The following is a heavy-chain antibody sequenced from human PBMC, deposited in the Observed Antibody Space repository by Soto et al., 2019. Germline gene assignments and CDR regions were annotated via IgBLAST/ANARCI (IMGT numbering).Heavy chain of an antibody. J-gene: IGHJ4*02. V-gene: IGHV3-30-3*01. CDR1: GFTFSSYA. Sequence: QVQLVESGGGVVQPGRSLRLSCAASGFTFSSYAMHWVRQAPGKGLEWVAVISYDGSNKYYADSVKGRFTISRDNSKNTLYVQMNSLRAEDTAVYYCARDFGGFSGYYFDYWGQGTLVTVSS. CDR2: ISYDGSNK. D-gene: IGHD3-16*01. CDR3: ARDFGGFSGYYFDY.